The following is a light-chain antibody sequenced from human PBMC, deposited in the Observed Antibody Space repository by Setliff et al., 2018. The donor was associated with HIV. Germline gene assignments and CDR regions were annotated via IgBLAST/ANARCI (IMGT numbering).Light chain of an antibody. CDR3: GAWDNSLSVYV. V-gene: IGLV1-51*02. J-gene: IGLJ1*01. CDR2: ENN. CDR1: SSNIANDY. Sequence: QSVLTQPPSVSAAPGQKVTISCSGSSSNIANDYVSWFQQVPGTAPKLLIYENNKRPSGTPERVSASKSGTSATLGITGLQTGDEADYYCGAWDNSLSVYVFGTGTKV.